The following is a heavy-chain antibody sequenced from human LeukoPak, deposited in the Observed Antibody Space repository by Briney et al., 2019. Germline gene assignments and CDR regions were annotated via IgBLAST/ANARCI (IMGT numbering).Heavy chain of an antibody. V-gene: IGHV1-69*01. D-gene: IGHD3-22*01. CDR3: ARDQWGYDSSGYTFDY. CDR1: GGTFSSYA. CDR2: IIPLFGTA. J-gene: IGHJ4*02. Sequence: GSSVTVSFKASGGTFSSYAISWVRQAPGQGLEWMGGIIPLFGTANYAQKFQGRVTITADESTSTAYMELSSLRSEDTAVYYCARDQWGYDSSGYTFDYWGQGTLVTVSS.